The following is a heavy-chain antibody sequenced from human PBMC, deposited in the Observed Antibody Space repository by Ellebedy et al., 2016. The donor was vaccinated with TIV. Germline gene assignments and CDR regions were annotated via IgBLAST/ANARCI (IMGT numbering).Heavy chain of an antibody. Sequence: PGGSLRLSCAASGFTFSSYTVNWARQAPGKGLEWVSSIDTTSTHIYYADSVKGRFTISRDNAKNSLYLQLSSLRAEDTAVYYCARRSRGPSYYFDYWGQGALVTVSS. J-gene: IGHJ4*02. D-gene: IGHD3-10*01. CDR2: IDTTSTHI. CDR3: ARRSRGPSYYFDY. V-gene: IGHV3-21*01. CDR1: GFTFSSYT.